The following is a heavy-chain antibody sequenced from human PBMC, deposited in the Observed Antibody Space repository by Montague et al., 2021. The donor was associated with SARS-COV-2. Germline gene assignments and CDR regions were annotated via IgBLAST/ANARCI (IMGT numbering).Heavy chain of an antibody. CDR3: AKGSV. J-gene: IGHJ6*02. CDR1: GFTFSSNW. V-gene: IGHV3-7*01. Sequence: SLRLSCAASGFTFSSNWMSWVRQAPGKGLEWVANIKPDGSAGYYVDSVKGRFTISRDNAKNTLYLQMNSLRAEDTAVYYCAKGSVWGQGTTVTVSS. CDR2: IKPDGSAG.